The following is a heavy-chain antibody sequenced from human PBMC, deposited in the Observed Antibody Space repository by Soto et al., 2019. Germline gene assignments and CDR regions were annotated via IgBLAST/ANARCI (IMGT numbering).Heavy chain of an antibody. CDR1: GFTFSSYV. Sequence: EVQLLESGGGLVQPGGSLRLSCAASGFTFSSYVMNWVRQPPGKGLEWVSGISGSGGSTYYADSVKGRFTISRDNSKNTLYLQMNSLRAEDTAVYYCAKGPRAPPPHDYGMDVWGQGTTVTFSS. J-gene: IGHJ6*02. CDR3: AKGPRAPPPHDYGMDV. V-gene: IGHV3-23*01. CDR2: ISGSGGST.